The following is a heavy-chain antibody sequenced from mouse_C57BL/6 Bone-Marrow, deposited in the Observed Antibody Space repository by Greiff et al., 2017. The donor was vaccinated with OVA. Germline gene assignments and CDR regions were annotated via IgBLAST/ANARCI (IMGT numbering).Heavy chain of an antibody. V-gene: IGHV5-6*01. Sequence: EVQGVESGGDLVKPGGSLKLSCAASGFTFSSYGMSWVRQTPDKRLEWVATISSGGSYTYYPDSVKGRFTISRDTAKHTLYLQMSSLKSEDTAMYYCERHGDYGSFFDYWGQGTTLPVSS. D-gene: IGHD1-1*01. CDR1: GFTFSSYG. J-gene: IGHJ2*01. CDR2: ISSGGSYT. CDR3: ERHGDYGSFFDY.